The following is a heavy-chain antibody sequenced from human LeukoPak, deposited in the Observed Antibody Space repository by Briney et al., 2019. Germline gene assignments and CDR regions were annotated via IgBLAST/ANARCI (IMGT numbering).Heavy chain of an antibody. CDR2: ISWNSGSK. J-gene: IGHJ6*02. V-gene: IGHV3-9*01. D-gene: IGHD3-16*01. Sequence: GGSLRLSCIASGFIFDDYGMHWVRQGPGKGLEWVSGISWNSGSKGYADSVKGRFTISRDNAKNALYLQMNSLRTEDSALYYFAEDTDFYAGLDAWGQGTTVTVSS. CDR3: AEDTDFYAGLDA. CDR1: GFIFDDYG.